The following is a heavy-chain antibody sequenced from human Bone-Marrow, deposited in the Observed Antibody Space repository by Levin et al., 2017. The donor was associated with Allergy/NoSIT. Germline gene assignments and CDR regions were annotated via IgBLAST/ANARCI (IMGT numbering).Heavy chain of an antibody. CDR3: TKDSSSNWYARSAFDI. CDR2: ITWDSGHI. V-gene: IGHV3-9*01. CDR1: GFPFDDFT. Sequence: GGSLRLSCTASGFPFDDFTVHWVRQAPGKGLEWVSGITWDSGHIAYADTVKGRFTVSRDNAKSSLYLQMNSLTPEDTALYYCTKDSSSNWYARSAFDIWGQGTMVTVSS. J-gene: IGHJ3*02. D-gene: IGHD6-13*01.